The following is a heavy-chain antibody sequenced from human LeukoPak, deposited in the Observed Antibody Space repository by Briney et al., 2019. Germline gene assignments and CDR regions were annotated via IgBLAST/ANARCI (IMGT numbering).Heavy chain of an antibody. CDR2: INSDGSNT. CDR1: GFTFSTYW. Sequence: GGSLRLSCAASGFTFSTYWMHWVRQAPGKGLVWVSRINSDGSNTNYADSVKGRFTISRDNSKNMLYLQMNSLRAEDTAVYYCAKPYYYGSRSYMDYWGQGTLVTVSS. J-gene: IGHJ4*02. D-gene: IGHD3-10*01. CDR3: AKPYYYGSRSYMDY. V-gene: IGHV3-74*01.